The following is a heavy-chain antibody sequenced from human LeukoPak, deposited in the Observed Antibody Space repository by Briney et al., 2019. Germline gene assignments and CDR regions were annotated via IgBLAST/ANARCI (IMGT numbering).Heavy chain of an antibody. CDR1: GFTFSNYW. J-gene: IGHJ4*02. Sequence: GGSLRLSCAASGFTFSNYWMSWVRQAPGKGLEWVANIKHDGSEKYYVDSMKGRFTISRDNAKNTLFLQMNSLRAEDTAVYYCARDLGRNYNTNGWGQGTLVTVSS. D-gene: IGHD1-14*01. CDR3: ARDLGRNYNTNG. V-gene: IGHV3-7*01. CDR2: IKHDGSEK.